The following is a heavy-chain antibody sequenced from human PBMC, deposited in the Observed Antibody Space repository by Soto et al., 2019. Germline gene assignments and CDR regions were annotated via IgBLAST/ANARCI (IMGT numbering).Heavy chain of an antibody. CDR2: ISSSGSTI. D-gene: IGHD4-17*01. V-gene: IGHV3-11*01. J-gene: IGHJ4*02. CDR1: GFTFSDYY. CDR3: AGETTATVVTPLYFDY. Sequence: PGGALRLSCAASGFTFSDYYISWIRQAPWKGLEWVSYISSSGSTIYYADSVKGRFTISRDNAKNSLYLQMNSLRAEDTAVYYCAGETTATVVTPLYFDYLGQGTLATVSS.